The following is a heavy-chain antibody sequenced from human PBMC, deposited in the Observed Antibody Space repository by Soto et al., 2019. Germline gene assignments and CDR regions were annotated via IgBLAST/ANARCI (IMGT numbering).Heavy chain of an antibody. CDR3: ARGARGSSGSYLEYFQH. V-gene: IGHV4-34*01. CDR1: GGSFSGYY. J-gene: IGHJ1*01. Sequence: SETLSLTCAVYGGSFSGYYWSWIRQPPGKGLEWIGEINHSGSTNYNPSLKSRVTISVDTSKNQFSLKLSSVTAADTAVYYCARGARGSSGSYLEYFQHWGQGTLVTVSS. CDR2: INHSGST. D-gene: IGHD3-10*01.